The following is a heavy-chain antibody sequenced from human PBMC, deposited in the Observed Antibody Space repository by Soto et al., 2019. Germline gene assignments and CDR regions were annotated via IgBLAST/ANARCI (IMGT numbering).Heavy chain of an antibody. CDR3: AKEGGYCSSTSCYSADDNWFDP. Sequence: QVQLVESGGGVVQPGRSLRLSCAASGFTFSSYGMHWVRQAPGKGLEWVAVISYDGSNKYYADSVKGRFTISRDNSKNTLYLQMNSLRAEDTAVYYCAKEGGYCSSTSCYSADDNWFDPWGQGTLVTVSS. CDR2: ISYDGSNK. D-gene: IGHD2-2*01. CDR1: GFTFSSYG. J-gene: IGHJ5*02. V-gene: IGHV3-30*18.